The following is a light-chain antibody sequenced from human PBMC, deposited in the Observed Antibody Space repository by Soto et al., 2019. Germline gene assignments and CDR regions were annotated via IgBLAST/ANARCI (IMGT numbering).Light chain of an antibody. CDR1: SSDIGNYHL. Sequence: QSALTQPASVSGSPGQSITISCTGTSSDIGNYHLVSWYQHHPGKAPKLIIYEVSKWPSGVSDRFSGSKSGYTASLTISGLQAEDEADYFCCSCAGSTWGDVLGTGTKVTVL. CDR3: CSCAGSTWGDV. V-gene: IGLV2-23*02. CDR2: EVS. J-gene: IGLJ1*01.